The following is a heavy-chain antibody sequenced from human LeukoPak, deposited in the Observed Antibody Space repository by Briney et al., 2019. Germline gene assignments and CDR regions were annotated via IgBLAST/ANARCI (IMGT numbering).Heavy chain of an antibody. J-gene: IGHJ4*02. Sequence: GGSLRLSCAASGFTFSSYAMSWVRQAPGKGLEWVSAISGSGGSTYYADSVKGRFTISRDNSKNTLYLQMNSLRAEDTDVYYCAKDRYYGSGSYFDYWGQGALVTVSS. CDR1: GFTFSSYA. V-gene: IGHV3-23*01. D-gene: IGHD3-10*01. CDR2: ISGSGGST. CDR3: AKDRYYGSGSYFDY.